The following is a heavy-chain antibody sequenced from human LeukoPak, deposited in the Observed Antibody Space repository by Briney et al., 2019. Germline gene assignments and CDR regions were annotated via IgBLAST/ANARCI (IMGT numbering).Heavy chain of an antibody. J-gene: IGHJ3*01. CDR2: ITSTTSHV. CDR1: GFTFSDHY. CDR3: ARERYSRKDNDALDL. Sequence: GGSLRLSCAASGFTFSDHYMHWVRQAPGKGLEWVSYITSTTSHVYYTASVKGRFTISRDNSKNSVYLQMNSLRAEDTAVYYCARERYSRKDNDALDLWSQGTMVTVSA. D-gene: IGHD1-26*01. V-gene: IGHV3-69-1*01.